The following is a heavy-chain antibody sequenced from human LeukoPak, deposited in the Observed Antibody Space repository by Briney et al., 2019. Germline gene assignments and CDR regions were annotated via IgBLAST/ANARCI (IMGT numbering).Heavy chain of an antibody. CDR3: AREPDGDTKSGTLDY. V-gene: IGHV3-64*01. D-gene: IGHD4-17*01. CDR1: GFTFRSYA. Sequence: PGGSLRLSCAASGFTFRSYAMHWVLQAPGKGLEYVSAISSNGGSTYYANSVKGRFTISRDNSKNTLYLQMGSLRADDMAVYYCAREPDGDTKSGTLDYWGQGTLVTVSS. CDR2: ISSNGGST. J-gene: IGHJ4*02.